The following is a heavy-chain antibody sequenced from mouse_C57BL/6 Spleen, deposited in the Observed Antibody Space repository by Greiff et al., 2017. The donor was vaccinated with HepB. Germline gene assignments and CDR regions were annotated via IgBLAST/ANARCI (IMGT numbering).Heavy chain of an antibody. CDR2: ISDGGSYT. V-gene: IGHV5-4*01. CDR3: ARDSAPDY. CDR1: GFTFSSYA. J-gene: IGHJ2*01. Sequence: EVQLVESGGGLVKPGGSLKLSCAASGFTFSSYAMSWVRQTPEKRLEWVATISDGGSYTYYPDNVKGRFPISRDNAKNNLYLQMSHLKSEDTAMYYCARDSAPDYWGQGTTLTVSS.